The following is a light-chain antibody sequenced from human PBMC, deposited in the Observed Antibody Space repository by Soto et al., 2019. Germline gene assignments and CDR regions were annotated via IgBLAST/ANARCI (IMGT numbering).Light chain of an antibody. Sequence: IQMTQSPASLSSSAGERITITCRASQSISRYLNWYQQKPGKAPNLLIYVASSLQSEVPSRFSGSGSGTDFTLTITSLQPEDFATYYCQQSYGTPITFGQGTRLENK. J-gene: IGKJ5*01. CDR1: QSISRY. V-gene: IGKV1-39*01. CDR2: VAS. CDR3: QQSYGTPIT.